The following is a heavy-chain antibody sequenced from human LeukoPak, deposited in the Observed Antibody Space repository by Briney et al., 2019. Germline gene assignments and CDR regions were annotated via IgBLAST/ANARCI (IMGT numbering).Heavy chain of an antibody. CDR3: GNQCSGGICPEN. D-gene: IGHD2-15*01. CDR1: GFTFSSYG. Sequence: GGSLRLSCAASGFTFSSYGMHWVRQAPGKGLEWVAVIWYDGSNKYYADSVKGRFTISRDNSKNTLYLQMNSLRAEDTAFYYCGNQCSGGICPENWGRGTLVTVSS. V-gene: IGHV3-33*06. CDR2: IWYDGSNK. J-gene: IGHJ4*02.